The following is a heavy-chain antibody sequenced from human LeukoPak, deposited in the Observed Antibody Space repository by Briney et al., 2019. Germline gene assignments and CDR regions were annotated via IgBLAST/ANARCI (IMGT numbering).Heavy chain of an antibody. D-gene: IGHD6-19*01. J-gene: IGHJ4*02. CDR3: AREGSGWYNMFDY. CDR2: IYHRGNI. V-gene: IGHV4-4*02. Sequence: SETLSLTCAVSGDSISSSNWWSWVRQPPGKGLEWLGEIYHRGNIDYNPSFKSRITISIDKSKNQFSLKLSSVTAADTAVYYCAREGSGWYNMFDYWGQGTLVTVSS. CDR1: GDSISSSNW.